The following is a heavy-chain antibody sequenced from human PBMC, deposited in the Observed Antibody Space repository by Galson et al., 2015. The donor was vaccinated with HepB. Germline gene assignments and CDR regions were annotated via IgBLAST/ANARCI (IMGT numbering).Heavy chain of an antibody. V-gene: IGHV1-3*01. D-gene: IGHD1-26*01. CDR2: INAGNGDT. CDR1: GYMFTIYA. J-gene: IGHJ4*02. CDR3: ARDPLKWELQGGYLDY. Sequence: SVKVSCKASGYMFTIYAIHWVRQAPGQRLEWMGWINAGNGDTKYSQKLQGRARTTRDTSASTVYMELNTLRSEDTAVYYCARDPLKWELQGGYLDYWGQGSLVTVSS.